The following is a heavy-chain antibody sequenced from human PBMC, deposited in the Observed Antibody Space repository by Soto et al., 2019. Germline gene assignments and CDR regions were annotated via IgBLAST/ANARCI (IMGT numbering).Heavy chain of an antibody. CDR1: GGSISSSSYY. V-gene: IGHV4-39*02. Sequence: QLQLQESGPGLVKPSETLSLTCTVSGGSISSSSYYWGWIRQPPGKGLEWIGSIYYSGSTYYNPSLKSRVTISVDTSKNQFSLKLSSVTAADTAVYYCAREGGYSSPSQGLDYWGQGTLVTVSS. D-gene: IGHD6-6*01. J-gene: IGHJ4*02. CDR3: AREGGYSSPSQGLDY. CDR2: IYYSGST.